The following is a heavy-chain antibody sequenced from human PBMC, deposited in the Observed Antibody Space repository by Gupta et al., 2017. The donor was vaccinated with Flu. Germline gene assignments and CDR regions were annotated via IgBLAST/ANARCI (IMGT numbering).Heavy chain of an antibody. CDR2: ISRSAVT. J-gene: IGHJ4*02. V-gene: IGHV3-48*03. CDR3: ARGHWDN. Sequence: EVLLVESGGGLVQPGGSLRLSCTASGFDFNRDEVSCVRQAPGRGLELVAVISRSAVTYYTDHVRGRFTISRDNANNLLYLQMSSLRGEDTAVYDCARGHWDNWGQGTLVTVSS. CDR1: GFDFNRDE.